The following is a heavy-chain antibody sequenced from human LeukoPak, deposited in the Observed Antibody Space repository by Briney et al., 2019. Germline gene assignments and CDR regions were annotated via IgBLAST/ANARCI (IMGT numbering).Heavy chain of an antibody. D-gene: IGHD3-3*01. CDR2: ISYDGSNK. CDR1: GFTFSSYG. J-gene: IGHJ6*03. CDR3: AKVLDDFWSGYSDGYYYMDV. Sequence: GGSLRLSCAASGFTFSSYGMHWVRQAPGKGLEWVAVISYDGSNKYYADSVKGRFTISRDNSKNTLYLQMNSLRAEDTAVYYCAKVLDDFWSGYSDGYYYMDVWGKGTTVTVSS. V-gene: IGHV3-30*18.